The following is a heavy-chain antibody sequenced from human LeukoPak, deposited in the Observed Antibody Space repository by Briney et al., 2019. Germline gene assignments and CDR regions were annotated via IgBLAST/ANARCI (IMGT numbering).Heavy chain of an antibody. D-gene: IGHD4-17*01. CDR1: GFTFSNYP. CDR2: ISHNEGST. V-gene: IGHV3-64D*06. CDR3: VYRDYGLRD. J-gene: IGHJ4*02. Sequence: GGSLRLSCSASGFTFSNYPMHWVRQAPGKGLESVSAISHNEGSTYYADSVKGRFTISGDNSKNTVYLQMSSLRPEDTAVYYCVYRDYGLRDWGQGTLVTVSS.